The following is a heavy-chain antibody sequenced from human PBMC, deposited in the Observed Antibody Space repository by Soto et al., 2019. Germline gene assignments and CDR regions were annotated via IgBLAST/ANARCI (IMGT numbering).Heavy chain of an antibody. J-gene: IGHJ6*02. CDR2: ISYDGSNK. V-gene: IGHV3-30*18. Sequence: VRSLRLSCAASLFTFSSYGIHCVRQAPGKGLEWVAVISYDGSNKYYADSVRGRFTISRDNSKNTLYLQMNSLRAEDTAVYYCAKDRGWLAERYYSGMDVWGQGTTVTVSS. CDR1: LFTFSSYG. CDR3: AKDRGWLAERYYSGMDV. D-gene: IGHD6-19*01.